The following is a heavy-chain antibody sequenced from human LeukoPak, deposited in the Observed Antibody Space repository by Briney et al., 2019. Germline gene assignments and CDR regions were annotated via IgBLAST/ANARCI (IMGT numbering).Heavy chain of an antibody. J-gene: IGHJ3*02. V-gene: IGHV1-2*02. D-gene: IGHD3-22*01. Sequence: ASVKVSCKASGYTFTGYYMHWGRQAPGQGLELMGWINPNSGGTNYAQNFQGRVTMTRDTSISTAYMALSRLRSDDTAVYYCAGGYYDSSGYSTIDAFDIWGHGTMVTVSS. CDR3: AGGYYDSSGYSTIDAFDI. CDR2: INPNSGGT. CDR1: GYTFTGYY.